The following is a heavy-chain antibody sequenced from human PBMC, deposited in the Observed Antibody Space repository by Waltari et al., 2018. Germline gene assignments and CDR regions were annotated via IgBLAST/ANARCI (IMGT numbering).Heavy chain of an antibody. CDR3: ARDAIRAALDH. CDR2: IYHNGST. J-gene: IGHJ4*02. D-gene: IGHD6-25*01. CDR1: GGSLRSTNW. Sequence: QVQLQESGPGLVKPSGTLSLTCAVSGGSLRSTNWWCWVRQPPGRGLEWIGEIYHNGSTSYNPSLGRRVTVSVDKSKNQFSLKVTSVTTADTAVYYCARDAIRAALDHWGPGILVTVSS. V-gene: IGHV4-4*02.